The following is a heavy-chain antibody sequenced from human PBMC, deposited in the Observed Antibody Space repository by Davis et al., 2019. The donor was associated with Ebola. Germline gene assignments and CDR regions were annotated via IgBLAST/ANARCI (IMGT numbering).Heavy chain of an antibody. J-gene: IGHJ6*02. CDR2: IYSGGST. Sequence: GESLKISCAAPGFTVSSNYMSWVRQAPGEGLEWVLVIYSGGSTYYADSVKGRFTISRDNSKNTLYLQMNSLRAEDTAVYYCAREVLRFLEYGMDVWGQGTTVTASS. V-gene: IGHV3-66*01. D-gene: IGHD3-3*01. CDR3: AREVLRFLEYGMDV. CDR1: GFTVSSNY.